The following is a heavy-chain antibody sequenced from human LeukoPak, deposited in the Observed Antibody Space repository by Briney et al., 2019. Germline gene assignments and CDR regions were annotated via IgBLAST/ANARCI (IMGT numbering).Heavy chain of an antibody. CDR1: GFTVSSKY. Sequence: GGSLRLSCAASGFTVSSKYMSWVRQAPGKGLEWVSVIYSGGSTYYADSVKGRFTISRDNSKNTVYLQMNSLSAEDAAVYYCVKDDGWVQYANWGQGTLVTVSS. D-gene: IGHD5-24*01. J-gene: IGHJ4*02. CDR2: IYSGGST. CDR3: VKDDGWVQYAN. V-gene: IGHV3-66*01.